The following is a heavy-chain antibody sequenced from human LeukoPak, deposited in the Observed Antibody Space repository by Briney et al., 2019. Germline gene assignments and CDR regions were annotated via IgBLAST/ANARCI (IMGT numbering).Heavy chain of an antibody. V-gene: IGHV4-59*01. CDR2: IYYSGST. D-gene: IGHD6-6*01. Sequence: PSETLSLTCTVSGGSISSYYWSWIRQPPGKGLEWIGYIYYSGSTNYNPYLKSRVTISVDTSKNQFSLKLSSVTAADTAVYYCARGRAARSFNYYYYYYMDVWGKGTTVTVSS. CDR3: ARGRAARSFNYYYYYYMDV. CDR1: GGSISSYY. J-gene: IGHJ6*03.